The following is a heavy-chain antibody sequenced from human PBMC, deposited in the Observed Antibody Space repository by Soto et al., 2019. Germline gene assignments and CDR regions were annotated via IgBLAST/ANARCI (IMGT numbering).Heavy chain of an antibody. V-gene: IGHV4-39*01. J-gene: IGHJ3*02. D-gene: IGHD3-10*01. CDR1: GGSITSSPYY. CDR2: IYYNGIT. Sequence: QLQLQESGPGLVKPSETLSLTCTVSGGSITSSPYYWGWIRQTPGKGLEWIGSIYYNGITFYNPSLKSRVTISRDTSKNQLYLKLSSGTAADTAVYWCGRREYGVGFDIWGQGTTVTVSP. CDR3: GRREYGVGFDI.